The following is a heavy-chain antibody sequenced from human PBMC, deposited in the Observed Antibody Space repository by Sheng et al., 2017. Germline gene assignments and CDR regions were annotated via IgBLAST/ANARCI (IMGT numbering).Heavy chain of an antibody. D-gene: IGHD4-17*01. CDR3: SMTTVNDDAFDI. Sequence: QVQLQESGPGMAKSSETLSLTCTVSGASIRTYYWSWIRQPPGKGLEWIGYISHNGGTNYNPSLKSRVTISVDMSKNQFSLKLSSVTAADTAVYYCSMTTVNDDAFDIWGQGTMVTVSS. V-gene: IGHV4-59*12. CDR2: ISHNGGT. J-gene: IGHJ3*02. CDR1: GASIRTYY.